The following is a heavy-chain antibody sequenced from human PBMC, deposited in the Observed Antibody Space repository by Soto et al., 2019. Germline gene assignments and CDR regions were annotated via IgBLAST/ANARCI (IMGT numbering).Heavy chain of an antibody. V-gene: IGHV5-51*01. CDR3: ARHSRSGGSWTFDY. D-gene: IGHD2-15*01. J-gene: IGHJ4*02. CDR2: IYPGDSDT. Sequence: PVESLKISCNGSGDSFTSYWIGWVRQMPGKGLEWMGIIYPGDSDTRYSPSFQGQVTISADKSISTAYLQWSSLKASDTAMYYCARHSRSGGSWTFDYWGQGTLVTVSS. CDR1: GDSFTSYW.